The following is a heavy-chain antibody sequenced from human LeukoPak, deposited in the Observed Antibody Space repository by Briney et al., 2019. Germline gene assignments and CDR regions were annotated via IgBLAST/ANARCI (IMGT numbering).Heavy chain of an antibody. D-gene: IGHD6-13*01. V-gene: IGHV1-2*02. CDR1: GYTFTGYY. Sequence: GASVKVSCKASGYTFTGYYMHWVRQAPGQGLEWMGWINPNSGGTNYAQKFQGRVTMTRDTSISTAYMELSRLRSDDTAVYYCARAGGLSSSWPTGFAPWGQGTLVTVSS. CDR2: INPNSGGT. CDR3: ARAGGLSSSWPTGFAP. J-gene: IGHJ5*02.